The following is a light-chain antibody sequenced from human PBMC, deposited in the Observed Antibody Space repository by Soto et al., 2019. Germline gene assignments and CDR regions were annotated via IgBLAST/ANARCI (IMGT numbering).Light chain of an antibody. Sequence: EIMMTLSPATLSVSQGETATLSCRASQSISIGLAWYRQKPGQAPRLLIYGASTRATGTPARFSGSGSGTDFTLTISSLQSEDFALYYCQQYNKWPLITFGQGTRLEIK. CDR1: QSISIG. CDR3: QQYNKWPLIT. CDR2: GAS. V-gene: IGKV3D-15*01. J-gene: IGKJ5*01.